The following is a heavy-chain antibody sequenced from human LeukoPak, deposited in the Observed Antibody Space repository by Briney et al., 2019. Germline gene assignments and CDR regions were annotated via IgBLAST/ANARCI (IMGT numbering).Heavy chain of an antibody. D-gene: IGHD5-12*01. J-gene: IGHJ4*02. V-gene: IGHV3-11*04. CDR1: GFTFSDYY. CDR2: ISSSGSTI. CDR3: ARDYSDYGYYFDY. Sequence: GGSLRLSCAASGFTFSDYYMSWIRQAPGKGLGWVSYISSSGSTIYYADSVKGRFTISRDNAKNSLYLQMNSLRAEDTAVYYCARDYSDYGYYFDYWGQGTLVTVSS.